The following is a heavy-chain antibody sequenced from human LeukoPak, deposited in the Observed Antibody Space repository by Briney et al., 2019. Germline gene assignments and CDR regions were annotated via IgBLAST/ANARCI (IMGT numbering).Heavy chain of an antibody. CDR2: FDPEDGET. V-gene: IGHV1-24*01. J-gene: IGHJ3*02. CDR1: GYTLTELS. CDR3: ASSYYDILTGYHPFGAFDI. Sequence: ASVKVSCKVSGYTLTELSMHWVRQAPGKGLEWMGGFDPEDGETIYAQKFQGRVTMTEDTSTDTAYMELSSLRSEDTAVYYCASSYYDILTGYHPFGAFDIWGQGTMVTVSS. D-gene: IGHD3-9*01.